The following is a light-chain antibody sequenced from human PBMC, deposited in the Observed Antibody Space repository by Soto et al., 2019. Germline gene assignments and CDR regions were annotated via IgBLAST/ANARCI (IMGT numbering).Light chain of an antibody. J-gene: IGLJ1*01. CDR3: QSYDSSLSAPYA. CDR2: DNS. V-gene: IGLV1-40*01. CDR1: SSNIGAGYG. Sequence: QSVLTQPPSVSGAPGQRVTISCTGSSSNIGAGYGVHWYQHLPGTAPKLLIYDNSNRPSGVPDRFSGSKSGPSASLAITGLQADDEADYYCQSYDSSLSAPYAFGTGTKVTVL.